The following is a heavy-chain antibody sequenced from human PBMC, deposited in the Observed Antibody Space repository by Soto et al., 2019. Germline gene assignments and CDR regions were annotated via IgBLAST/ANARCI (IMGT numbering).Heavy chain of an antibody. J-gene: IGHJ4*02. Sequence: QVQLVQSGAEEKKPGASVKVSCQASGYTFTNYAMHWVRQAPGQRLQWMGWINAGNGNTKYSQRFQDRVTITRDTSASTAYMELSSLRSEDTAVYYCARGTPFNYESDFDYWGQGTLVTVSS. CDR2: INAGNGNT. CDR1: GYTFTNYA. CDR3: ARGTPFNYESDFDY. V-gene: IGHV1-3*05. D-gene: IGHD4-4*01.